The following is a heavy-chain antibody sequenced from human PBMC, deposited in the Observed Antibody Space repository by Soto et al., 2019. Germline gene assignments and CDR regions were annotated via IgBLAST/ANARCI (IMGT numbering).Heavy chain of an antibody. V-gene: IGHV1-3*01. J-gene: IGHJ5*02. CDR1: GYTFTSYA. CDR3: ARAHYDILTGYSLNWLDP. CDR2: INSGNGNT. Sequence: ASVKVSCKASGYTFTSYAMHWVRQAPGQRLEWMGWINSGNGNTKYSQKYQGRVTITRDTSASTAYMELSSLRSEDTAVYYFARAHYDILTGYSLNWLDPWGQGTLVTVSS. D-gene: IGHD3-9*01.